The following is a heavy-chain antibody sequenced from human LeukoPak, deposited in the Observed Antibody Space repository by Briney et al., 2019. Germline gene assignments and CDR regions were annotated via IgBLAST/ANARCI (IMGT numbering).Heavy chain of an antibody. D-gene: IGHD2/OR15-2a*01. CDR2: ISGSGGST. CDR1: GFTFSSYA. CDR3: ARGLRRLYAPFDY. J-gene: IGHJ4*02. Sequence: GGSLRLSCAASGFTFSSYAMSWVRQAPGKGLEWVSAISGSGGSTYYADSVKGRFTISRDNSKNTLYLQMNSLRAEDTAVYYCARGLRRLYAPFDYWGQGTLVTVSS. V-gene: IGHV3-23*01.